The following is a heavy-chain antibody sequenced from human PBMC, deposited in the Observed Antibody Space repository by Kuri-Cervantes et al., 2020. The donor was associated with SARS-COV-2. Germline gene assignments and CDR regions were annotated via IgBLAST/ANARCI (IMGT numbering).Heavy chain of an antibody. J-gene: IGHJ5*02. Sequence: GGSLRLSCAASGFTFSSYSMNWVRQAPGKGLEWVSYISSSSTIYYADSVKGRLTISRDNAKNSLYLQMNSLRAEDTAVYYCARVIPAAILLTGSGSNWFDPWGQGTLVTVSS. D-gene: IGHD2-2*01. CDR2: ISSSSTI. CDR3: ARVIPAAILLTGSGSNWFDP. V-gene: IGHV3-48*04. CDR1: GFTFSSYS.